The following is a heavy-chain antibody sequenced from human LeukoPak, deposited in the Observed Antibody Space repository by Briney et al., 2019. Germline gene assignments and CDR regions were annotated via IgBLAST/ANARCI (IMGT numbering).Heavy chain of an antibody. V-gene: IGHV3-48*04. J-gene: IGHJ4*02. CDR2: ISSSSSTI. Sequence: PGGSLRLSCAASGFTFSNYGMNWVRQAPGKGLEWVSYISSSSSTIHYADSVKGRFTISRDNAKNSLYLQMNSLRAEDTAVYYCSVLEYNYGYGYWGRGTLVTVSS. CDR1: GFTFSNYG. CDR3: SVLEYNYGYGY. D-gene: IGHD5-18*01.